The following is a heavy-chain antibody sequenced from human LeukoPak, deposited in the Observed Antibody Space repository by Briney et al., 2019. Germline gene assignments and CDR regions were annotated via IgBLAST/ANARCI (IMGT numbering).Heavy chain of an antibody. Sequence: GGSLRLSWAAAGFIFTTYAMHWVRQAPGKGLEWVAFIRDNGRDEYYADSVKGRFTISRDTSKNTLYLQMNSLRAEDTAVYYCAKDGRSWNFDYWGQGTLVTVSS. CDR1: GFIFTTYA. V-gene: IGHV3-30*02. J-gene: IGHJ4*02. CDR2: IRDNGRDE. D-gene: IGHD6-6*01. CDR3: AKDGRSWNFDY.